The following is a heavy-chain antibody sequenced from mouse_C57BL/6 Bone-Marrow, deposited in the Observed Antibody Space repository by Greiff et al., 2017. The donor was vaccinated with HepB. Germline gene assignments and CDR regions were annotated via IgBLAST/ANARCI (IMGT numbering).Heavy chain of an antibody. CDR2: INPGSGGT. D-gene: IGHD1-1*01. J-gene: IGHJ1*03. CDR3: ARDWDYGSSYEDWYFDV. V-gene: IGHV1-54*01. Sequence: QVQLQQSGAELVRPGTSVKVSCKASGYAFTNYLIEWVKQRPGQGLEWIGVINPGSGGTNYNEKFKGKATLTADKSSSTAYMQLSSLTSEDSAVYFCARDWDYGSSYEDWYFDVWGTGTTVTVSS. CDR1: GYAFTNYL.